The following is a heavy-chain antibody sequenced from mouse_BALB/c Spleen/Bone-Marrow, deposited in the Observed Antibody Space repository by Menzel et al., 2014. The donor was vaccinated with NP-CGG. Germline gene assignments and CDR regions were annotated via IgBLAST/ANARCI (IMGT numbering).Heavy chain of an antibody. J-gene: IGHJ2*01. V-gene: IGHV5-12*01. Sequence: EVELVESGGGLVQPGGSLKLSCAPSGFTFSDYYMYWVRQTPEKRLEWVAYISNGGGSTYYPDTVKGRFTTSRDNAKNTLYLQMSRLKSEDTAMYYCARQGAYSYFDYWGQGTTLTVSS. CDR2: ISNGGGST. D-gene: IGHD2-10*01. CDR3: ARQGAYSYFDY. CDR1: GFTFSDYY.